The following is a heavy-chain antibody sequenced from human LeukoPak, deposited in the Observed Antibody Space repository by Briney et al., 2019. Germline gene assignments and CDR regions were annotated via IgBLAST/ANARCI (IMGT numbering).Heavy chain of an antibody. CDR3: ARDLDVVPYNWFDP. J-gene: IGHJ5*02. CDR1: GGSIRSYF. CDR2: ISTSGNT. Sequence: PSETLSLTCTVSGGSIRSYFWSWIWQPAGKGLEWIGLISTSGNTNYNPSLKSRVTMSIDMSKNQFSLRLSSVTAADTAVYYCARDLDVVPYNWFDPWGQGTLVTVSS. D-gene: IGHD2-15*01. V-gene: IGHV4-4*07.